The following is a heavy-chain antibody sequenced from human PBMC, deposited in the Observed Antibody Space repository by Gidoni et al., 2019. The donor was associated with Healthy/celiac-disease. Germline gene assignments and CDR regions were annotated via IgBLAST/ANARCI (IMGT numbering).Heavy chain of an antibody. CDR2: IIPIFGTA. V-gene: IGHV1-69*01. J-gene: IGHJ4*02. CDR1: GGTFSSYA. CDR3: ARDRWLPHYYDSSGSRRRHFDY. D-gene: IGHD3-22*01. Sequence: QVQLVQSGAEVKKPGSSVKVSCKASGGTFSSYAISWVRQAPGQGLEWMGGIIPIFGTANYAQKFQGRVTITADESTSTAYMELSSLRSEDTAVYYCARDRWLPHYYDSSGSRRRHFDYWGQGTLVTVSS.